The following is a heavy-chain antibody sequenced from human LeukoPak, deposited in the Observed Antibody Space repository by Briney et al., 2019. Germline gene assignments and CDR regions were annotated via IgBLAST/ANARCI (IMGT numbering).Heavy chain of an antibody. V-gene: IGHV3-43*01. CDR2: ISWDGGNT. CDR1: GFTFDDYT. J-gene: IGHJ4*02. Sequence: PGGSLRLSCAASGFTFDDYTMHWVRQAPGKGLEWVSLISWDGGNTYYADSVKGRFTISRDISKNTLYLQMNNLRAEDTAVYFCARLWDSSSSRHFDYWGQGTLVTVSS. D-gene: IGHD6-6*01. CDR3: ARLWDSSSSRHFDY.